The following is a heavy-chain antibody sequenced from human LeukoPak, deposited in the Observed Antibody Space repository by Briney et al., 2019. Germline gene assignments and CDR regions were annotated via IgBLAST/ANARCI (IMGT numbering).Heavy chain of an antibody. V-gene: IGHV3-30*18. CDR2: ISYDGSNK. Sequence: GGSLSLSCAASGFTFSSYAMHWVRQAPGKGLEWVALISYDGSNKYYTDSVKGRFTISRDNSKHTLYLQMNSLRAEDTAMYYCAKSSGYSYGLNYWGQGTLATVSP. CDR1: GFTFSSYA. CDR3: AKSSGYSYGLNY. D-gene: IGHD5-18*01. J-gene: IGHJ4*02.